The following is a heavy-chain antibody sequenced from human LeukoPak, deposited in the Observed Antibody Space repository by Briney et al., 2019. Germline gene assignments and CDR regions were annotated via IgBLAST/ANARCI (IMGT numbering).Heavy chain of an antibody. CDR1: GFTFSSYA. V-gene: IGHV3-30-3*01. D-gene: IGHD4-23*01. Sequence: PGGSLRLSCAASGFTFSSYAMHWVRQAPGKGLEWVAVISYDGSNKYYADSVKGRFTISRDNAKNTLYLQMNSLRAEDTAVYYCARDTVVTPGDYWGQGTLVTVSS. CDR3: ARDTVVTPGDY. J-gene: IGHJ4*02. CDR2: ISYDGSNK.